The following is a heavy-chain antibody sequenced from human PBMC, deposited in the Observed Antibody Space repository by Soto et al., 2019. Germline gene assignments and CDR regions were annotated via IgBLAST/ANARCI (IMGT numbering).Heavy chain of an antibody. J-gene: IGHJ4*02. D-gene: IGHD4-4*01. CDR1: GFSFSSAW. CDR3: ARDRAYSRFDY. V-gene: IGHV3-7*03. Sequence: GGSLRLSCAVSGFSFSSAWMTWIRQAPGKGLERVAIMNEDGSERYYVDSVKGRFTISRDNAKNALFLQMNSLRVEDTAVYFCARDRAYSRFDYWGQGSLVTVPQ. CDR2: MNEDGSER.